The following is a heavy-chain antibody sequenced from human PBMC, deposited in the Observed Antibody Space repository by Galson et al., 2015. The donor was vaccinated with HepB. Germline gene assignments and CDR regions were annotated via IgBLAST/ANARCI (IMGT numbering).Heavy chain of an antibody. CDR1: GYTLTELS. J-gene: IGHJ4*02. CDR3: ATDILAVAATGGVGY. V-gene: IGHV1-24*01. Sequence: SVKVSCKVSGYTLTELSMHWVRQAPGKGLEWMGGFDPEDGETIYAQKFQGRVTMTEDTSTDTAYMELSSLRSEDTAVYYCATDILAVAATGGVGYWGQGTLVTVSS. D-gene: IGHD6-19*01. CDR2: FDPEDGET.